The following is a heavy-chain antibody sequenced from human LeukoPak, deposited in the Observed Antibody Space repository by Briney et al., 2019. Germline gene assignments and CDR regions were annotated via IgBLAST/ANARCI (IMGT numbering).Heavy chain of an antibody. CDR1: GFTFSDYY. D-gene: IGHD2-15*01. V-gene: IGHV3-11*04. Sequence: GGSLRLSCAASGFTFSDYYMSWIRQAPGKGLEWVSYISSSGSTIYYADPVKGRFTISRDNAKNSLYLQMNSLRAEDTAVYYCARARIVVVVAATSLWFDPWGQGTLVTVSS. CDR2: ISSSGSTI. CDR3: ARARIVVVVAATSLWFDP. J-gene: IGHJ5*02.